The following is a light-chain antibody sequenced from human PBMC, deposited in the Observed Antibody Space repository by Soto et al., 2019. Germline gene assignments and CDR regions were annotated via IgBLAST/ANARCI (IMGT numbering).Light chain of an antibody. CDR1: SSNIGAGYD. Sequence: QSALTQPPSVSGAPGQRVTISCTGSSSNIGAGYDVHWYQQLPGTAPKLLIYGNSNRPSGVPDRFSGSKSGTSASLAITGLQAEDEADYYCQSYDSSLSCWVFGGGTQLTVL. CDR3: QSYDSSLSCWV. CDR2: GNS. J-gene: IGLJ3*02. V-gene: IGLV1-40*01.